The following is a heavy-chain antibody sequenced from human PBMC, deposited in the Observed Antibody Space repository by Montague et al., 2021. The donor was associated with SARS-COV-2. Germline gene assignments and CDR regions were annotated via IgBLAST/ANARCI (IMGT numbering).Heavy chain of an antibody. D-gene: IGHD3-16*02. CDR1: GFTFSNYD. J-gene: IGHJ3*02. CDR2: ISTSAYTT. V-gene: IGHV3-48*03. Sequence: SLRLSCAASGFTFSNYDMNWVRQAPGKGPEWISYISTSAYTTSYAGSVKGRSTISSDNGKNSLYLQMNSLRVEDTAVYYCTRDYRSIVGDGLDIWGQGTKVTVSS. CDR3: TRDYRSIVGDGLDI.